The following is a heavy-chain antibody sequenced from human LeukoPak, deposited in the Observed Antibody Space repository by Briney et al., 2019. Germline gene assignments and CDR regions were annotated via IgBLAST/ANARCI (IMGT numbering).Heavy chain of an antibody. V-gene: IGHV5-51*01. CDR3: ARHFYYDSSGSWSIDY. CDR1: GYSFTIYW. D-gene: IGHD3-22*01. CDR2: IYPGDSDT. Sequence: GESLKISCKGSGYSFTIYWIGWVRQMPGKGLEWRGIIYPGDSDTRYSPSFQGQVTISVDKYISTAYLQWSSLKASDTAMYYCARHFYYDSSGSWSIDYWGQGTLVTVSS. J-gene: IGHJ4*02.